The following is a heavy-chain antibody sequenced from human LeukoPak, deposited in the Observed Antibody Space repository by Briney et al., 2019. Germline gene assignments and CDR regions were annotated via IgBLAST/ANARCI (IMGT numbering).Heavy chain of an antibody. CDR1: GFTFSDAA. CDR2: IRSKDQSYAT. D-gene: IGHD2-21*01. Sequence: GGSLRLSCTASGFTFSDAAIHWVRQASGKGLEWVGRIRSKDQSYATAYAASVRGRFTISRDDSKNTAYLQMNSLKTEDTAVYYCIRHVVDHWGQGTLVTVSS. V-gene: IGHV3-73*01. J-gene: IGHJ4*02. CDR3: IRHVVDH.